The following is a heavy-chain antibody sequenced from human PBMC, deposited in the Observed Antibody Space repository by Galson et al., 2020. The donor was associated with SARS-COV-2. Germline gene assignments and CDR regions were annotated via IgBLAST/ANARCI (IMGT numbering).Heavy chain of an antibody. CDR1: GFTFSSYA. CDR2: ISGSGGST. J-gene: IGHJ4*02. CDR3: AKPGIAVAGNDY. Sequence: GESLKISCAASGFTFSSYAMSWVRQAPGKGLEWVSAISGSGGSTYYADPVKGRFTISRDNSKNTLYLQMNSLRAEDTAVYYCAKPGIAVAGNDYWGQGTLVTVSS. V-gene: IGHV3-23*01. D-gene: IGHD6-19*01.